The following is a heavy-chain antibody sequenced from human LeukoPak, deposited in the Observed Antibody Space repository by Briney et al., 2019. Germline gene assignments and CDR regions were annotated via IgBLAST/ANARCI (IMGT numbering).Heavy chain of an antibody. Sequence: ASVKVSCKASGYTFTRHAITGLRQAPGQGPEWMGWTSPNNAKTDAAQNFQGRVSMTTETSTSTAYLELRRLRSDDTAVYYCARVVRGDCQTETCFSWFDHWGQGTLVIVSS. CDR1: GYTFTRHA. CDR3: ARVVRGDCQTETCFSWFDH. J-gene: IGHJ5*02. D-gene: IGHD3-10*02. V-gene: IGHV1-18*01. CDR2: TSPNNAKT.